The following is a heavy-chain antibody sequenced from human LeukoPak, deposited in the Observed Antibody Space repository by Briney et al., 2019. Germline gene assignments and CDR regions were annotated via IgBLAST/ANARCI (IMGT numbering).Heavy chain of an antibody. CDR1: EGTFSRYT. D-gene: IGHD3-16*01. V-gene: IGHV1-69*13. J-gene: IGHJ4*02. CDR3: ARGYAFDY. Sequence: SVKVSCKASEGTFSRYTLNWVRQAPGQGLEWMGGISPLFGSAKYAQKFQGRVTITADESTSTAYMELSSLRSEDTAVYYCARGYAFDYWGQGTLVTVSS. CDR2: ISPLFGSA.